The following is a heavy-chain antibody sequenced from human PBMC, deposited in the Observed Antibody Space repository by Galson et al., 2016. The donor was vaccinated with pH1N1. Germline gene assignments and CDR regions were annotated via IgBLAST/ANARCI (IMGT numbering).Heavy chain of an antibody. J-gene: IGHJ6*03. Sequence: SLRLSCAASGFTFDDYAMHWVRQGPGKGLEWVSGINWKSNNIVYADSVKGRFSISRDNAKRSLFLKMKSLRIEDTALYYCVRDVKGYFYYMDVWGKGTTVTVSS. CDR1: GFTFDDYA. V-gene: IGHV3-9*01. CDR3: VRDVKGYFYYMDV. CDR2: INWKSNNI.